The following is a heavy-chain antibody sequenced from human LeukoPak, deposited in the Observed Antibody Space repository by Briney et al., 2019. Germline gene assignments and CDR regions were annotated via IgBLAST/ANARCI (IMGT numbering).Heavy chain of an antibody. J-gene: IGHJ4*02. V-gene: IGHV3-11*04. CDR1: GFTFSDYY. CDR3: AKNLELWFGDLLYFDS. CDR2: ISSSGGTI. Sequence: GGSLRLSCAASGFTFSDYYMSWIRQAPGKGLEWVSYISSSGGTIFYADSVKGRFTISRDNAKNSLYLQMNSLRAEDTAVYYCAKNLELWFGDLLYFDSWGQGTLVTVSS. D-gene: IGHD3-10*01.